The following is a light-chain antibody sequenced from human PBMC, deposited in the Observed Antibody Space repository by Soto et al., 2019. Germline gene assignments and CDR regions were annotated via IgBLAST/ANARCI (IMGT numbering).Light chain of an antibody. CDR1: SSDVGGHNY. V-gene: IGLV2-8*01. CDR2: EVT. CDR3: SSYAGSNIVV. J-gene: IGLJ2*01. Sequence: QSALTQPPSASGSPGQSVTISCTGTSSDVGGHNYVSWYQQHPDKAPKLMIYEVTKRPSGVPDRFSGSKSGNTASLTVSGLQAEDEADYYCSSYAGSNIVVFGGGTQLTVL.